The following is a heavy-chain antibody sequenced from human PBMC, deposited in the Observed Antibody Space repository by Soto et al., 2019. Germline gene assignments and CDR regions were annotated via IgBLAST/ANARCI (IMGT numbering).Heavy chain of an antibody. CDR3: ASLYGDYVPGPYFQH. V-gene: IGHV1-18*01. CDR1: GYTFTSYG. D-gene: IGHD4-17*01. J-gene: IGHJ1*01. CDR2: ISAYNGNT. Sequence: EASVKVSCKASGYTFTSYGISWVRQAPGQGLEWMGWISAYNGNTNYAQKLQGRVTMTTDTSTSTAYMELRSLRSDDTAVYYCASLYGDYVPGPYFQHWGQGTLVTVSS.